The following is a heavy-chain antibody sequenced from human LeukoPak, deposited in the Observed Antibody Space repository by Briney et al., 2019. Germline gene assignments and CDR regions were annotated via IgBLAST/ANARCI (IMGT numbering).Heavy chain of an antibody. CDR3: ARTRTIFGVDRVVY. J-gene: IGHJ4*02. CDR2: INPNSGGT. CDR1: GYTFTGYY. D-gene: IGHD3-3*01. V-gene: IGHV1-2*05. Sequence: ASVKVSCKASGYTFTGYYMHWVRQAPGQGLEWMGRINPNSGGTNYAQKFQGRVTMTRDTAISTDYMELSRMRSDDTDVCYCARTRTIFGVDRVVYWGQGPLVTVSS.